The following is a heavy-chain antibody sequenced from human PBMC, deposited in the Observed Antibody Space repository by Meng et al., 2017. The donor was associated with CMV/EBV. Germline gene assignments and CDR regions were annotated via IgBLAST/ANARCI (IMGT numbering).Heavy chain of an antibody. D-gene: IGHD3-3*01. Sequence: GGSLRLSCAASGFTFSSYEMNWVRQAPGKGLEWVSYISSSGSTIYYADSVKGRFTISRDNAKNSLYLQMNSLRAEDTAVYYCARDCRVRFLEWPTPGCDAFDIWGQGTMVTVSS. CDR2: ISSSGSTI. CDR1: GFTFSSYE. CDR3: ARDCRVRFLEWPTPGCDAFDI. V-gene: IGHV3-48*03. J-gene: IGHJ3*02.